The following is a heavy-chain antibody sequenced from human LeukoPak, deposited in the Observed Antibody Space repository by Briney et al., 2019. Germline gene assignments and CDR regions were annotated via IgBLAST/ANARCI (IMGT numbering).Heavy chain of an antibody. V-gene: IGHV1-18*01. CDR1: GYTFICYG. Sequence: ASVKVSCKASGYTFICYGISWVRQAPGQGLEWMGWISAYNGNTNYAQKLQGRVTMTTDTSTSTGYMELRGLRSDDTAVYYCARGGRKLPSRSWYGDFVYWGNGTLVTVSS. CDR3: ARGGRKLPSRSWYGDFVY. D-gene: IGHD6-13*01. CDR2: ISAYNGNT. J-gene: IGHJ4*01.